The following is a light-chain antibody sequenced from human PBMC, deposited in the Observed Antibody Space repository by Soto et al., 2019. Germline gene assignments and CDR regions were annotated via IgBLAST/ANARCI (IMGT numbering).Light chain of an antibody. V-gene: IGKV3-11*01. J-gene: IGKJ1*01. CDR2: GAS. CDR1: QSVSTY. CDR3: QQRDSWWT. Sequence: EIVLTQSPATLSLSPGEGATLSCRASQSVSTYLAWYQQKPGQAPRLLIYGASNRATGVAARFSGSGSGTDFTVTISSLEPEDSAVYYCQQRDSWWTFGQGTKVEI.